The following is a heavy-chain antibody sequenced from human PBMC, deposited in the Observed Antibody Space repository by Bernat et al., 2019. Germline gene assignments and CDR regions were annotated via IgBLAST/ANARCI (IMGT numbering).Heavy chain of an antibody. CDR2: ISSSSSYI. D-gene: IGHD3-3*01. CDR3: ARAYTIFGVVPYWY. J-gene: IGHJ4*02. V-gene: IGHV3-21*01. CDR1: GFTFSSYS. Sequence: EVQLVESGGGLVKPGASLRLSCAASGFTFSSYSMNWVRQAPGKGLEWVSSISSSSSYIYYADSVKGRFTISRDNAKNSLYLQMNSLRAEDTAVYYCARAYTIFGVVPYWYWGQGTLVTVSS.